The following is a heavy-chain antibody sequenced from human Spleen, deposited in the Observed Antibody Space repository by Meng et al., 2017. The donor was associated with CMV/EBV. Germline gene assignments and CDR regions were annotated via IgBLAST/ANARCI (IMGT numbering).Heavy chain of an antibody. V-gene: IGHV4-39*01. CDR2: IYYSGST. J-gene: IGHJ4*02. Sequence: SETLSLTCTVSGGSISSSSYYWGWIRQPPGKGLEWIGSIYYSGSTYYNPSLKSRVTISVDTSKNQFSLKLSSVTAADTAVYYCARTPGGPDQPVADYWGQGTLVTVSS. CDR1: GGSISSSSYY. D-gene: IGHD2-2*01. CDR3: ARTPGGPDQPVADY.